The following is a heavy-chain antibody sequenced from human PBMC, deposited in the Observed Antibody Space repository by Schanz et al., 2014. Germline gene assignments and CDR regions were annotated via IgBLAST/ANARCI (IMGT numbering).Heavy chain of an antibody. CDR3: AKSKSQLPLFDY. CDR2: LSSDESRK. J-gene: IGHJ4*02. D-gene: IGHD2-21*01. V-gene: IGHV3-30-3*02. Sequence: VQLVESGGGLVKPGGSLRLSCAGSGFTFDPYAMHWLRQSPGKGLEWVAVLSSDESRKFYADSEKGRFTISRDSSSNTLYLQMNSLRADDTAVYYCAKSKSQLPLFDYWGQGTLVAVSS. CDR1: GFTFDPYA.